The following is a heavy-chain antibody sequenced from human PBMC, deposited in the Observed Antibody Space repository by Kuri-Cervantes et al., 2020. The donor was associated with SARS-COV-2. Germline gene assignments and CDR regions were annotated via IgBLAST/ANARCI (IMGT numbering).Heavy chain of an antibody. CDR1: GYTFTSYY. CDR2: INPSGGST. CDR3: ARGVGLEDEAIFGVVIWGPIDY. D-gene: IGHD3-3*01. V-gene: IGHV1-46*01. Sequence: ASVKVSCKASGYTFTSYYMHWVRQAPGQGLEWMGIINPSGGSTSYAQKFQGRVTMTRDTSTSTVYMELSSLRSEDTAVYYCARGVGLEDEAIFGVVIWGPIDYWGQGTLVTVSS. J-gene: IGHJ4*02.